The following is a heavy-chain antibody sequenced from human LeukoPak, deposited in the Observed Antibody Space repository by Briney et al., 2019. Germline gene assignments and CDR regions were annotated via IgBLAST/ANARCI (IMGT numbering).Heavy chain of an antibody. CDR3: AREHSSSWDYYFDY. Sequence: ASVKVSCKASGGTYSSYGISWVRQAPGQGLEWIGGIIPIFGTANYAQKFQGRVTITADESTSTAYMELSSLRSEDTAVYYCAREHSSSWDYYFDYWGQGALVTVSS. J-gene: IGHJ4*02. D-gene: IGHD6-13*01. V-gene: IGHV1-69*13. CDR2: IIPIFGTA. CDR1: GGTYSSYG.